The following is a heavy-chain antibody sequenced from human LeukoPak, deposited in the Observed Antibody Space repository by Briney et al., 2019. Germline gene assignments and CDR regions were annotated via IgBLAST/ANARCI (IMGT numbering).Heavy chain of an antibody. J-gene: IGHJ3*02. Sequence: GESLKISCKGSGYSFTSYWIGWVRQMPGEGLEWMGIIYPGDSDTRYSPSFQGQVTISADKSISTAYLQWSSLKASDTAMHYCARGLYYDILTGHDAFDIWGQGTMVTVSS. CDR1: GYSFTSYW. CDR2: IYPGDSDT. V-gene: IGHV5-51*01. CDR3: ARGLYYDILTGHDAFDI. D-gene: IGHD3-9*01.